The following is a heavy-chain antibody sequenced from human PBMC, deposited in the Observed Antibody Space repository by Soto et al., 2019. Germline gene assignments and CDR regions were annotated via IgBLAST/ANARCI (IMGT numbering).Heavy chain of an antibody. Sequence: SETLSLTCTVSGGSISSGGYYWSWIRQHPGKGLEWIGYIYYSGSTYYNPSLKSRVTISVDTSKNQFSLKLSSVTAADTAVYYCSRNYYYSSGYYPGGMDVWGQGTTVTVSS. D-gene: IGHD3-22*01. CDR3: SRNYYYSSGYYPGGMDV. CDR2: IYYSGST. CDR1: GGSISSGGYY. J-gene: IGHJ6*02. V-gene: IGHV4-31*03.